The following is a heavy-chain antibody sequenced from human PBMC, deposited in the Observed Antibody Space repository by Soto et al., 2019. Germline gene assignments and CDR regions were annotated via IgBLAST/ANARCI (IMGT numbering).Heavy chain of an antibody. V-gene: IGHV4-31*03. J-gene: IGHJ5*02. CDR2: TFYSGSA. CDR1: GDSMSSGGYY. CDR3: ARDLSCYDSWSGYVSTTKWFDP. D-gene: IGHD3-3*01. Sequence: PSETLSLTCIVSGDSMSSGGYYWSWIRQHPGKGLEWIGYTFYSGSAFYNPSLKGRVTISVETSKNRFSLRLNSVTAADTAVYFCARDLSCYDSWSGYVSTTKWFDPWGQGVLVTVSS.